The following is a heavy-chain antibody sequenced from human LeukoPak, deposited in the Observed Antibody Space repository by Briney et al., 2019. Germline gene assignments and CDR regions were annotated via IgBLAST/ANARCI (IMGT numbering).Heavy chain of an antibody. V-gene: IGHV3-73*01. CDR3: TRDITTDY. Sequence: PGGPLRLSCAASGFTFSGSAMHWVRQASGKGLEWVGRIRSKANSYATAYAASVKGRFTISRDDSKNTAYLQMNSLKTEDTAVYYCTRDITTDYWGQGTLVTVSS. J-gene: IGHJ4*02. D-gene: IGHD3-22*01. CDR1: GFTFSGSA. CDR2: IRSKANSYAT.